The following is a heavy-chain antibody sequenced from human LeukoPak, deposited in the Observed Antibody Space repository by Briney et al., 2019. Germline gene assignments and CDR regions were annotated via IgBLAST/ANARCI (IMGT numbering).Heavy chain of an antibody. CDR2: INPNTGAT. V-gene: IGHV1-2*02. Sequence: GASVMVSCKASGYTLTGYYLHWVRQAPGQGLEWMGWINPNTGATHSAQKFQGRITMTRDSSISTAYMDLSRLRSGDTAVYYCARDRVGSGWPRPYYFEVWGQGTLVTVSS. D-gene: IGHD6-19*01. CDR1: GYTLTGYY. CDR3: ARDRVGSGWPRPYYFEV. J-gene: IGHJ4*02.